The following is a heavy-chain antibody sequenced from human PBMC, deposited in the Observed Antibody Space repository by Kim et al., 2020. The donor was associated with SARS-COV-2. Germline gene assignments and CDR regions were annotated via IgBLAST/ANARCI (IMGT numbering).Heavy chain of an antibody. J-gene: IGHJ4*02. D-gene: IGHD3-10*01. CDR3: AKLVGSGTFKERNDY. CDR2: ISGDGSST. CDR1: GFTFSYYW. V-gene: IGHV3-74*01. Sequence: GGSLRLSCAASGFTFSYYWMYWVRQAPGKGLVWISHISGDGSSTNYADSVKGRFTVSRDNAKNTLYLQMNSLRAEDTAVYYCAKLVGSGTFKERNDYWGQGTLVTVSS.